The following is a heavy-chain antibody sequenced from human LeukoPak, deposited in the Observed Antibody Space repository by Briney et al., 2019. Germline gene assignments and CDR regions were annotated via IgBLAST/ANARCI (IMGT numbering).Heavy chain of an antibody. Sequence: SETLSLTCTVSGGSMSSYYWSWIRQPPGKGLEWIGYIYYSGSTNYNPSLKSRVTISVDTSKNQFSLKLSSVTAADTAVYYCACGYSGYEYYFDYWGQGTLVTVSS. D-gene: IGHD5-12*01. CDR1: GGSMSSYY. CDR3: ACGYSGYEYYFDY. V-gene: IGHV4-59*01. J-gene: IGHJ4*02. CDR2: IYYSGST.